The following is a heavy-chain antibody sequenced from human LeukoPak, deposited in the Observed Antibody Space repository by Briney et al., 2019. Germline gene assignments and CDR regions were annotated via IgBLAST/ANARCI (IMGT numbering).Heavy chain of an antibody. CDR1: GYTFTSYG. D-gene: IGHD2-8*01. Sequence: GASVKVSCKASGYTFTSYGINWVRQAPGQGLEWMGWISAYNGNTNYAQKLQGRVTMTTDTSTSTAYMELRSLRSDDTAVYYCARDLPYCTNGLCYNFRFAPGGQGTLVTVSS. J-gene: IGHJ5*02. CDR3: ARDLPYCTNGLCYNFRFAP. CDR2: ISAYNGNT. V-gene: IGHV1-18*01.